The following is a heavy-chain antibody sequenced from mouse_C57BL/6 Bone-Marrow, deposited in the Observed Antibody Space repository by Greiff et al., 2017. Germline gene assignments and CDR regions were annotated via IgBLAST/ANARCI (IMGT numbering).Heavy chain of an antibody. Sequence: DVQLVESGGGLVKPGGSLKLSCAASGFTFSSYAMSWVRQTPEKRLEWVATISDGGSYTYYPDNVKGRFTISRDNAKNNLYLQMSHLKSEDTAMYYCARDLETMVTDAMDYWGQGTSVTVSS. V-gene: IGHV5-4*01. D-gene: IGHD2-2*01. CDR3: ARDLETMVTDAMDY. J-gene: IGHJ4*01. CDR1: GFTFSSYA. CDR2: ISDGGSYT.